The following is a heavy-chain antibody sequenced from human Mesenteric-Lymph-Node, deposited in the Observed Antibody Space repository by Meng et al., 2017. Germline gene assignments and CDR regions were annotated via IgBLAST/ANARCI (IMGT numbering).Heavy chain of an antibody. Sequence: GESLKISCAASGFTFSHYWMHWVRQAPGEGLVSVSRIDTEGSGTLYADSVKGRFTISRDNAKNTLYLQMNSLRAEDTAVYYCAKGSLAYCSGATCYPFDYWGQGALVTVSS. CDR2: IDTEGSGT. CDR1: GFTFSHYW. CDR3: AKGSLAYCSGATCYPFDY. J-gene: IGHJ4*02. D-gene: IGHD2-15*01. V-gene: IGHV3-74*01.